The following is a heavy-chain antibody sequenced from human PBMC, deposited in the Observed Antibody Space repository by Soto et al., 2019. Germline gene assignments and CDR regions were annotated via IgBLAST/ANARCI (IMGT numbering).Heavy chain of an antibody. D-gene: IGHD3-10*01. V-gene: IGHV4-39*01. Sequence: QLQLQESGPGLVKPSETLSLTCIVSGGSIDDSSYYWGWVRQPPGKGLEWIGSFYYTGSTYFNPPLKSRVTISVDTSKNQLSLKLRSVTAADTALYYCAGHYWFGDYWGQGTLVTVSS. CDR2: FYYTGST. CDR3: AGHYWFGDY. CDR1: GGSIDDSSYY. J-gene: IGHJ4*02.